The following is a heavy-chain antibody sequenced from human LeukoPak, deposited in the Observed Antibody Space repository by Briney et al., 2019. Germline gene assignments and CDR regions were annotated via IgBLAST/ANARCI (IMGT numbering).Heavy chain of an antibody. CDR3: AGVEMATAMAYYYYGMDV. V-gene: IGHV3-11*01. J-gene: IGHJ6*02. CDR2: ISSSGSTI. CDR1: GFTFSDYY. D-gene: IGHD5-24*01. Sequence: KPGGSLRLSCAASGFTFSDYYMSWIRQAPGKGLEWVSYISSSGSTIYYADSVKGRFTISRDNAKNSLYLQMNSLRAEDTAVYYCAGVEMATAMAYYYYGMDVWGQGTTVTVSS.